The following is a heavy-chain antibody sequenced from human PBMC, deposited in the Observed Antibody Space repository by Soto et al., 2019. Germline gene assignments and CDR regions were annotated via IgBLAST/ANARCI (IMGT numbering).Heavy chain of an antibody. CDR1: GYTFTGYY. CDR2: INPNSGGT. V-gene: IGHV1-2*02. CDR3: ARVDPVVTAIIDWYFDL. D-gene: IGHD2-21*02. J-gene: IGHJ2*01. Sequence: QVQLVQSGAEVKKPGASVKVSCKASGYTFTGYYMHWVRQAPGQGLEWMGWINPNSGGTNYAQKFQGRVTITADESTSTAYMELSSLRSEDTAVYYCARVDPVVTAIIDWYFDLWGRGTLVTVSS.